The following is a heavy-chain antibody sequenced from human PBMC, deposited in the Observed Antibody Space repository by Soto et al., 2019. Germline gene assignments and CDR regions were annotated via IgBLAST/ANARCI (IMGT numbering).Heavy chain of an antibody. J-gene: IGHJ6*02. Sequence: EVQLVESGGGLVQPGGSLRLSCVDSGFTFSSYWMSWVRQAPVKGLEWVGNIKQDGSEENYVDSVKGRFIISRDNAKNSRYLQMNSLRDADTAVYSCARIAASGRRWDVWGQGTTVVVSS. CDR2: IKQDGSEE. CDR1: GFTFSSYW. V-gene: IGHV3-7*01. CDR3: ARIAASGRRWDV. D-gene: IGHD6-13*01.